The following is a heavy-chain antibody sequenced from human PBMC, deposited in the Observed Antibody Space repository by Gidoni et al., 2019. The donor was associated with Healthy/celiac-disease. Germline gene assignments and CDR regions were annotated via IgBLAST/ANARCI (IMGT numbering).Heavy chain of an antibody. CDR1: GSPFSHYA. CDR3: AKDLEMATIEGLDY. D-gene: IGHD5-12*01. Sequence: EVQLLESGGGLVQPGGSLRLSCAASGSPFSHYAMSWVRQAPGKGLEWVSAISGSGGSTYYADSVKGRFTISRDNSKNTLYLQMNSLRAEDTAVYYCAKDLEMATIEGLDYWGQGTLVTVSS. J-gene: IGHJ4*02. CDR2: ISGSGGST. V-gene: IGHV3-23*01.